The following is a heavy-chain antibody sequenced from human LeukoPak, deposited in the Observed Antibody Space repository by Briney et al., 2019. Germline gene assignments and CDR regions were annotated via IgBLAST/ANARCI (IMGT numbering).Heavy chain of an antibody. V-gene: IGHV4-31*03. CDR1: GGSISSCGYY. D-gene: IGHD3-16*01. J-gene: IGHJ4*02. CDR3: ERDSGGNLNY. CDR2: IYYSGST. Sequence: PSETLSLTCTVSGGSISSCGYYWRWIRQHPGKGLEWIGYIYYSGSTYYNPSLKSRVTISVDTSKPQFSLKLSSVTAADTAVYYCERDSGGNLNYWGQGTLVTVSS.